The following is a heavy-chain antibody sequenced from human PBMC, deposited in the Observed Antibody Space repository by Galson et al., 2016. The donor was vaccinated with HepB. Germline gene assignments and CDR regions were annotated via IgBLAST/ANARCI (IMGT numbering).Heavy chain of an antibody. V-gene: IGHV4-31*03. CDR3: ARSRNYDILTGYYTYFDY. D-gene: IGHD3-9*01. J-gene: IGHJ4*02. CDR1: GGSISSGGYY. CDR2: IYYSGST. Sequence: TLSLTCTVSGGSISSGGYYWSWIRQHPGKGLEWIGYIYYSGSTYCNPSLRSRVTISVDTSKNQFSLKLSSVTATDTAVYYCARSRNYDILTGYYTYFDYWGQGTLVTVSS.